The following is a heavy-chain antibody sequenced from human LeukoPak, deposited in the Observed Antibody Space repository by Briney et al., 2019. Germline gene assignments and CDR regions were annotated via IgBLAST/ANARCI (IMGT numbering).Heavy chain of an antibody. D-gene: IGHD3-22*01. V-gene: IGHV4-34*01. J-gene: IGHJ1*01. CDR2: INHSGST. Sequence: SETLSLTCAVYGGSFSGYYWSWIRQPPGKGLEWIGEINHSGSTNYNPSLKSRVTISVDTSKNQFSLKLSSVTAADTAVYYCARHLTYYYDSSGYLEYFQHWGQGTLVTVSS. CDR3: ARHLTYYYDSSGYLEYFQH. CDR1: GGSFSGYY.